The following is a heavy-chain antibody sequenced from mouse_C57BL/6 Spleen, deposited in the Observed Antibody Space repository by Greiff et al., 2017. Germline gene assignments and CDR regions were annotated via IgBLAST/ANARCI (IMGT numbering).Heavy chain of an antibody. Sequence: QVQLQQSGAELVKPGASVKMSCKASGYTFTSYWITWVKQRPGQGLEWIGDIYPGSGSTNYNEKFKSKATLTVDTSSSTAYMQLSSLTSEDSAVYYCASYDYDDRLFAYWGQGTLVTVSA. CDR2: IYPGSGST. D-gene: IGHD2-4*01. CDR3: ASYDYDDRLFAY. J-gene: IGHJ3*01. V-gene: IGHV1-55*01. CDR1: GYTFTSYW.